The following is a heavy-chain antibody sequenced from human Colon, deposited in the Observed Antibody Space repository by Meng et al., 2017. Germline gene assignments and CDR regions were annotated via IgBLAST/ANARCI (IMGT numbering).Heavy chain of an antibody. CDR2: ISGSGGST. CDR3: AKDGWFGELLSPYYFDY. D-gene: IGHD3-10*01. Sequence: SWVRQAPGKGLEWVSAISGSGGSTYYADSVKGRFTISRDNSKNTLYLQMNSLRAEDTAVYYCAKDGWFGELLSPYYFDYWGQGTLVTGAS. J-gene: IGHJ4*02. V-gene: IGHV3-23*01.